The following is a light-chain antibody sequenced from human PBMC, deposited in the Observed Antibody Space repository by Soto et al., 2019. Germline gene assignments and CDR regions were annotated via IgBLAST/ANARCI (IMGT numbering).Light chain of an antibody. CDR1: QLFSSN. CDR3: QQYGSSGT. J-gene: IGKJ1*01. CDR2: GAS. Sequence: EIVMTQSPATLSVSPGESVTLSCRASQLFSSNLAWYQQKPGQAPRLLIYGASSRATGIPDRFSGSGSGTDFTLTISRLEPEDFAVYYCQQYGSSGTFGQGTKVDIK. V-gene: IGKV3-20*01.